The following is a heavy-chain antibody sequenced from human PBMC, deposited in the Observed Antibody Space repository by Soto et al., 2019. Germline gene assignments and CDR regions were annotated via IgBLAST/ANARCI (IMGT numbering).Heavy chain of an antibody. CDR1: GFTFTSSA. V-gene: IGHV1-58*01. J-gene: IGHJ6*02. CDR2: IVVGSGNT. Sequence: PVKVSCKASGFTFTSSAVQWVRQARGQRLEWIGWIVVGSGNTNYAQKFQERVTITRDMSTSTAYMELSSLRSEDTAVYYCAATSSSWSLTSYYYYGMDVWGQGTTVTVSS. CDR3: AATSSSWSLTSYYYYGMDV. D-gene: IGHD6-13*01.